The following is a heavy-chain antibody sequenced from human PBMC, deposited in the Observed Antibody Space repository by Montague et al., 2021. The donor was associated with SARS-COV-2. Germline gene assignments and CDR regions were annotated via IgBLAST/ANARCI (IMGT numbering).Heavy chain of an antibody. Sequence: CAISGDSVSRSSAAWNWIRQSPSRGLEWLGRTYYRSKWYNDYAVSVKSRITINPDTSKNQISLQLNSVTPEDTAVYYCAGTSASSDYWGQGTLVTVSS. CDR1: GDSVSRSSAA. CDR2: TYYRSKWYN. J-gene: IGHJ4*02. V-gene: IGHV6-1*01. CDR3: AGTSASSDY. D-gene: IGHD1-26*01.